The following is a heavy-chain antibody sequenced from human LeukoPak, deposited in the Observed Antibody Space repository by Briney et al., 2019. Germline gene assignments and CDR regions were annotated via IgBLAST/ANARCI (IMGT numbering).Heavy chain of an antibody. V-gene: IGHV4-59*08. Sequence: SETLSLTCTVSGGSISRYYWSWIRQPPGKGLEWIGYIYYSGSTNYNPPLKSRVAISVDTSKNQFSLNLSSVTAADTALYYCARHDMDVAGGGLDYFDYWGQGTLVTVSS. CDR1: GGSISRYY. J-gene: IGHJ4*02. D-gene: IGHD1-26*01. CDR2: IYYSGST. CDR3: ARHDMDVAGGGLDYFDY.